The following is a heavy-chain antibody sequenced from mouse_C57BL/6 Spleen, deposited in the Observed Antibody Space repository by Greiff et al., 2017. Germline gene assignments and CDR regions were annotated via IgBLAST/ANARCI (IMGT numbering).Heavy chain of an antibody. CDR1: GYAFSSYW. CDR3: ARGCYGYRNYAMDY. V-gene: IGHV1-80*01. CDR2: IYPGDGDT. J-gene: IGHJ4*01. Sequence: QVQLQQSGAELVKPGASVKISCKASGYAFSSYWMNWVKQRPGKGLEWLGQIYPGDGDTNYNGNFKGKATLTADKSSSTAYMQHSSLTSEDSAVYFCARGCYGYRNYAMDYWGQGTSVTVSS. D-gene: IGHD2-2*01.